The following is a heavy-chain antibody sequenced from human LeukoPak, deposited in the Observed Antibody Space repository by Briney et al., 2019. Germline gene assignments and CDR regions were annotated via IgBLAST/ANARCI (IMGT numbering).Heavy chain of an antibody. J-gene: IGHJ3*02. CDR3: ARSQRDDDVVVPAAYDAFDI. Sequence: SVKVSCKASGGTFSSYAISWVRQAPGQGLEWMGRIIPILGTANYAQKFQGRVTITTDESTSTAYMELSSLRSEDTAVYYCARSQRDDDVVVPAAYDAFDIWGQGTMVTVSS. D-gene: IGHD2-2*01. CDR1: GGTFSSYA. V-gene: IGHV1-69*11. CDR2: IIPILGTA.